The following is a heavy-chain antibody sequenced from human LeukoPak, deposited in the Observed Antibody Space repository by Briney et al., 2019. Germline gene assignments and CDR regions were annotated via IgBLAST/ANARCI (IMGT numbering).Heavy chain of an antibody. V-gene: IGHV4-4*07. CDR2: IYTSGSI. D-gene: IGHD3-10*01. J-gene: IGHJ5*02. Sequence: SETLSLTCTVSGGSISSYYWSWIRQPAGKGLEWIGRIYTSGSITYNPSLKSRVSMSVGTSKNQFALKLSSVTAADTAVYYCARDSGTTGEVKFDPWGQGTLVTVSS. CDR1: GGSISSYY. CDR3: ARDSGTTGEVKFDP.